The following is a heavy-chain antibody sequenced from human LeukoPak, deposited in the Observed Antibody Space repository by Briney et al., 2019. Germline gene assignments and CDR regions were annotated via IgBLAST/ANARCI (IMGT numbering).Heavy chain of an antibody. D-gene: IGHD5-12*01. J-gene: IGHJ4*02. CDR3: AKDRGPITDY. Sequence: TGGSLRLSCAASGFTFSSYAMSWVRQAPGKGLEWVSAISGSGGSTYYADSVRGRFTISRDNSKNTLYLQMNGLRAEDTAVYYCAKDRGPITDYWGQGTLVTVSS. CDR1: GFTFSSYA. V-gene: IGHV3-23*01. CDR2: ISGSGGST.